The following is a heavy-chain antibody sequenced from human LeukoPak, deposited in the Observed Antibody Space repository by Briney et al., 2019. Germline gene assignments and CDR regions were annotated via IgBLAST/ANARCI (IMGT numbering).Heavy chain of an antibody. Sequence: ASVKVSCKASGYTFTGYYMHWVRQAPGQGLEWIGWINPNSGDTNYAQKFQGRVTMTRDTSISTAYIELSSLRSDDMAVYYCARRSTSSWSWFDPWGQGTLVTVSS. J-gene: IGHJ5*02. D-gene: IGHD6-6*01. CDR1: GYTFTGYY. CDR2: INPNSGDT. V-gene: IGHV1-2*02. CDR3: ARRSTSSWSWFDP.